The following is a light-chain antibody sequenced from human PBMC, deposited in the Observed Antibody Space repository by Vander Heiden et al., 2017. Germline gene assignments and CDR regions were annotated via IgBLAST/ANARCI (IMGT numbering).Light chain of an antibody. J-gene: IGKJ1*01. Sequence: EIVMTQPPATLPVSPGERATLSCRASQSVSSNLAWYQQKPGQAPRLLIYGASSRATGIPARFSGSGSGTEFTLTSSSLQSVDFAVYYCQQYNNWWTFGQGTKVEIK. CDR1: QSVSSN. V-gene: IGKV3-15*01. CDR2: GAS. CDR3: QQYNNWWT.